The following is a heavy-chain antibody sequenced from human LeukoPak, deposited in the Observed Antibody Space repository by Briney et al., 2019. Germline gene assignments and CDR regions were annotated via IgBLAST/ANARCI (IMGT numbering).Heavy chain of an antibody. CDR2: IYSGGDT. Sequence: PGGSLRLSCAASGFTVSNNYKSWVRQAPGKGLEWVSVIYSGGDTYYADSVKGRFTISRDNSKNTLYLQMNTLRAEDTAVYYCARASGYSGYDPFDYWGQGTLVTVSS. CDR3: ARASGYSGYDPFDY. D-gene: IGHD5-12*01. CDR1: GFTVSNNY. J-gene: IGHJ4*02. V-gene: IGHV3-53*01.